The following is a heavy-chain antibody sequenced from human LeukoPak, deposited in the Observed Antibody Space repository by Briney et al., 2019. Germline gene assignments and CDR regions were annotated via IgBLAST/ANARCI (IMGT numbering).Heavy chain of an antibody. CDR1: GFTFSSYA. CDR3: AKQLRPDDY. Sequence: GGSLRLSCAASGFTFSSYAMSWVRQAPGKGLEWVSAISGSGGSTYYADSVKGRFTISRDNSKNTLYLKMNSLRAGDTAIYYCAKQLRPDDYWGQGTLVTVSS. V-gene: IGHV3-23*01. D-gene: IGHD5-12*01. CDR2: ISGSGGST. J-gene: IGHJ4*02.